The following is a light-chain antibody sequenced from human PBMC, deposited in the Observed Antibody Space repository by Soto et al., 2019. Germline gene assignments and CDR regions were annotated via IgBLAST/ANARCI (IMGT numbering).Light chain of an antibody. CDR1: SGYSNYA. Sequence: QPVLTQSPSASASLGASVKLTCTLSSGYSNYAIAWHQQQPEKGPRYLMKLNSDGSHSKGDGIPDRFSGSSSGAERYLTISSLQSEDEADYYCQTWVTGIHVVFGGGTKLTVL. V-gene: IGLV4-69*01. J-gene: IGLJ2*01. CDR2: LNSDGSH. CDR3: QTWVTGIHVV.